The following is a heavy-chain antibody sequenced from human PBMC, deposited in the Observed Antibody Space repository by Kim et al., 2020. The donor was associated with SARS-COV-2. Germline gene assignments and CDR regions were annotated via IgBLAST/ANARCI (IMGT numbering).Heavy chain of an antibody. CDR3: ARAGYSSSSDDAFDI. CDR1: GYTFTSYG. CDR2: ISAYNGNT. J-gene: IGHJ3*02. D-gene: IGHD6-6*01. Sequence: ASVKVSCKASGYTFTSYGISCVRQAPGQGLEWMGWISAYNGNTNYAQKLQGRVTMTTDTSTSTAYMELRSLRSDDTAVYYCARAGYSSSSDDAFDIWGQGTMVTVSS. V-gene: IGHV1-18*01.